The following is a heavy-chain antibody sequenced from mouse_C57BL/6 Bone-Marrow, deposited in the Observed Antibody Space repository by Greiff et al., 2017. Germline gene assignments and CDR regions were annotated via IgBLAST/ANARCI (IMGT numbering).Heavy chain of an antibody. CDR1: GYAFSSSW. CDR2: IYPGDGDT. V-gene: IGHV1-82*01. J-gene: IGHJ3*01. CDR3: ARSQLRLLAWFAY. Sequence: VQRVESGPELVKPGASVKISCKASGYAFSSSWMNWVKQRPGQGLEWIGRIYPGDGDTNYNGKFKGKATLTADKSSSTAYMQLSSLTSEDSAVYFCARSQLRLLAWFAYWGQGTLVTVSA. D-gene: IGHD3-2*02.